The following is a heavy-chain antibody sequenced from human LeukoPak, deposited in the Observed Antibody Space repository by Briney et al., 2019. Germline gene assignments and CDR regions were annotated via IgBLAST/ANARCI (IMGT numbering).Heavy chain of an antibody. J-gene: IGHJ4*02. CDR1: GFTFSSYA. CDR3: AKDIVGDYYDSSGRFDY. Sequence: GGSLRLSCAASGFTFSSYAMHWVRQAPGKGLEWVSGISWNSGSIDYADSVKGRFTISRDNAKNSLHLQMNSLRAEDTALYYCAKDIVGDYYDSSGRFDYWGQGTLVTVSS. CDR2: ISWNSGSI. V-gene: IGHV3-9*01. D-gene: IGHD3-22*01.